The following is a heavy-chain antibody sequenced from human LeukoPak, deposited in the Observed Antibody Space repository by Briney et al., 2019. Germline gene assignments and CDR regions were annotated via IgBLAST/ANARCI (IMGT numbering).Heavy chain of an antibody. CDR1: GFTFSSYA. D-gene: IGHD5-12*01. Sequence: PGGSLRLSCAASGFTFSSYAMSWVRQAPGKGLEWVSAISGSGGSTYYADSVKGRFTISRDNSKNTLYLQMNSLRAEDTAVYYCAKDPKSSGYDFPEYYFDYWGQGTLVTVSS. J-gene: IGHJ4*02. V-gene: IGHV3-23*01. CDR3: AKDPKSSGYDFPEYYFDY. CDR2: ISGSGGST.